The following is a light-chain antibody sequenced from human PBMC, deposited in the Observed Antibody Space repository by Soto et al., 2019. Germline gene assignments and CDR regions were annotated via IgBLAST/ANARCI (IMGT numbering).Light chain of an antibody. CDR1: QSVSSNY. CDR3: QQYCYSPYT. J-gene: IGKJ2*01. CDR2: VAS. Sequence: EIVLTQSPGTLSLSPGERATLSCRASQSVSSNYLAWYQQKPGQAPRLLIYVASSRATGIPDRFSGSGSGTDFTLTISRLEPEDFAVYYCQQYCYSPYTFGQGTKLDIK. V-gene: IGKV3-20*01.